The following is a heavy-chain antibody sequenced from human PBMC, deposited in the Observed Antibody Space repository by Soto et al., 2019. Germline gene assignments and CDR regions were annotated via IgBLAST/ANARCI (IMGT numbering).Heavy chain of an antibody. CDR2: ISGGGGVST. Sequence: EVQLLESGGGLVQPGGSLTLSCAASGFTFSSYAMTWVRQAPGKGLEWVSGISGGGGVSTYYADSVKGRFTISRDNSMNTQYHERDGLRAEDTAVYYCAKDAISMVRGVSNWFDPWGQRTLVTVSS. CDR1: GFTFSSYA. D-gene: IGHD3-10*01. V-gene: IGHV3-23*01. CDR3: AKDAISMVRGVSNWFDP. J-gene: IGHJ5*02.